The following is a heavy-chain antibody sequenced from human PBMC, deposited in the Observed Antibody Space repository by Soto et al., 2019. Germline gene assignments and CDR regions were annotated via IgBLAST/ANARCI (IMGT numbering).Heavy chain of an antibody. D-gene: IGHD2-21*02. CDR1: GYNFVAYY. CDR2: INPSSGAT. V-gene: IGHV1-2*02. Sequence: WASVEVSCKASGYNFVAYYMHWVRQAPGQGLEWMGWINPSSGATNFAERFQGRVTMTSDTSISTFYMEIKRLNSDDTAVYFCAKDRQYGDYGYNCDYWGQGTLVTV. J-gene: IGHJ4*02. CDR3: AKDRQYGDYGYNCDY.